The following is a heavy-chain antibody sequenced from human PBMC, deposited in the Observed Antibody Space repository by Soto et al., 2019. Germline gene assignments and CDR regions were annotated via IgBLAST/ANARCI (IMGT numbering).Heavy chain of an antibody. D-gene: IGHD4-17*01. V-gene: IGHV4-39*01. CDR1: GGFMSSSSYH. CDR3: ARHPPYGPLDY. CDR2: IYYSGST. Sequence: SXTLSLTCTVSGGFMSSSSYHWCWIRQPPGKGLEWIGNIYYSGSTYYNPSLKSRVTISGDTSKNQFSLRLTSVTAADTAVYYCARHPPYGPLDYWGQGTLVTVSS. J-gene: IGHJ4*02.